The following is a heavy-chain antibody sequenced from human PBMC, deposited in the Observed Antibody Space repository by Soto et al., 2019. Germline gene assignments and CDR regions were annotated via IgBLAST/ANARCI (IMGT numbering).Heavy chain of an antibody. D-gene: IGHD2-2*01. CDR3: ARRPTTISTDY. Sequence: SETLSLTCAVYGESFSDYYWTWIRQPPGKGLEWIGEINHSGTTNYNPSLKSQVTISVDTSMNQFSLKLSSLTAADTAVYYCARRPTTISTDYWGQGTLVTVSS. V-gene: IGHV4-34*01. CDR1: GESFSDYY. CDR2: INHSGTT. J-gene: IGHJ4*02.